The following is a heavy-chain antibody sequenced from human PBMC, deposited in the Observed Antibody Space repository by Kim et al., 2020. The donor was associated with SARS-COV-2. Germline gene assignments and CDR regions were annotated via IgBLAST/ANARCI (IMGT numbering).Heavy chain of an antibody. CDR3: ASDSRILWFGEFSPTPENWFDP. CDR2: ISSSSSTI. V-gene: IGHV3-48*02. D-gene: IGHD3-10*01. CDR1: GFTFSSYS. Sequence: GGSLRLSCAASGFTFSSYSMNWVRQAPGKGLEWVSYISSSSSTIYYADSVKGRFTISRDNAKNSLYLQMNSLRDEDTAVYYCASDSRILWFGEFSPTPENWFDPWGQGTLVTVSS. J-gene: IGHJ5*02.